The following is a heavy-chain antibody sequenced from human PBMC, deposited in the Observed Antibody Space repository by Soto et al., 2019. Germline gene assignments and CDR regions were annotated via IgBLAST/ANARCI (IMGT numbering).Heavy chain of an antibody. Sequence: ASVKVSCKASGYTFTSYYMHWVRQAPGQGLEWMGIINPSGGSTSYAQKFQGRVTMTRDTSTSTVYIELSSLRSEDTAVYYCARDGERIQLWENDAFDIWGQGTMVTVSS. J-gene: IGHJ3*02. D-gene: IGHD5-18*01. CDR3: ARDGERIQLWENDAFDI. CDR2: INPSGGST. V-gene: IGHV1-46*01. CDR1: GYTFTSYY.